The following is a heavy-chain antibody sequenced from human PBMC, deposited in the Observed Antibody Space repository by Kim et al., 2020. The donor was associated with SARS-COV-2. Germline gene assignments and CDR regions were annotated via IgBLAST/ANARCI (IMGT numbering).Heavy chain of an antibody. V-gene: IGHV1-3*01. CDR2: INVGNGNT. CDR3: AMPYTDESIGYYRCYYYYYGMDV. CDR1: GYTFTNYV. J-gene: IGHJ6*02. Sequence: ASVKVSCKASGYTFTNYVMHGVRQAPGQRLEWMGWINVGNGNTKYSQKFQGRVTITRDTSATTAYMELSSLRSEDTAVHYCAMPYTDESIGYYRCYYYYYGMDVWGQGTTVTVSS. D-gene: IGHD3-22*01.